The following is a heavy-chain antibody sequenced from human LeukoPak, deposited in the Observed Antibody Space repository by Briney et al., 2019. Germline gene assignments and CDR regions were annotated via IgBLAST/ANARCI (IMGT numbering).Heavy chain of an antibody. V-gene: IGHV1-69*05. J-gene: IGHJ4*02. CDR1: GGTFSSYA. CDR2: IIPIFGTA. D-gene: IGHD2-15*01. Sequence: SVKVSCKASGGTFSSYAISWVRQAPGQGLEWMGRIIPIFGTANYAQKFQGRVTITTDVSTSTAYMELSSLRSEDTAVYYCARDPIPPYCSGGSCYSMNYFDYWGQGTLVTVSS. CDR3: ARDPIPPYCSGGSCYSMNYFDY.